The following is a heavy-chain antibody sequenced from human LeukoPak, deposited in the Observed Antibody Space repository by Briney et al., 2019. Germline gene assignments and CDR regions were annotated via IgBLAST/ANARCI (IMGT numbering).Heavy chain of an antibody. CDR1: GGSISTYY. D-gene: IGHD3-9*01. Sequence: SETLSLTCTVSGGSISTYYWSWIRQPAGKGLEWIGRISSTGSTNYNPSLKSRVTMSVDTSKNQFSLKLSSVTAADTAVYYCARASYHILTGYYVYFDYWGQGTLVTVSS. V-gene: IGHV4-4*07. CDR3: ARASYHILTGYYVYFDY. J-gene: IGHJ4*02. CDR2: ISSTGST.